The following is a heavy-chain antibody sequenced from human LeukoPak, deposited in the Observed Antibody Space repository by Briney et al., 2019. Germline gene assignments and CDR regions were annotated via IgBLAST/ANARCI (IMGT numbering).Heavy chain of an antibody. CDR2: ISSNGGST. CDR3: ARGDGYNEFDY. J-gene: IGHJ4*02. Sequence: GGSLRLSCAASGFTFSSYAMHWVRQAPGKGLEYVSAISSNGGSTYYANSVKGRFTISRDNSKNTLYLQMGSLRAEDMAVYYCARGDGYNEFDYWGQGTLVTVSS. V-gene: IGHV3-64*01. D-gene: IGHD5-24*01. CDR1: GFTFSSYA.